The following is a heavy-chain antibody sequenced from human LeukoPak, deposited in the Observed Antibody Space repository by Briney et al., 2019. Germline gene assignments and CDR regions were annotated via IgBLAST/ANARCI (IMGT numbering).Heavy chain of an antibody. CDR1: GGSVSGYY. Sequence: SETLSLTCAVYGGSVSGYYWSWIRQSPGKGLEWIGEINHSGSTNYNPSLKSRITMSVDTSKNQFSLKLGSVTAADTAVFYCARHKTRTRAFDIWGQGTMVTVSS. CDR3: ARHKTRTRAFDI. D-gene: IGHD1-14*01. CDR2: INHSGST. J-gene: IGHJ3*02. V-gene: IGHV4-34*10.